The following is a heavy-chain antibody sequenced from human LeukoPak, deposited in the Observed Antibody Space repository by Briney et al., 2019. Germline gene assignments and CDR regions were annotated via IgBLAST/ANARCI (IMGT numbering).Heavy chain of an antibody. J-gene: IGHJ6*02. CDR1: GFTFSSYS. D-gene: IGHD3/OR15-3a*01. CDR3: ARDHEVGARDWLLRYYYGMDV. CDR2: ISSSSSYI. Sequence: GGSLRLSCAASGFTFSSYSMNWVRQAPGKGLEWVSSISSSSSYIYYADSVKGRFTISRDNAKNSLYLQMNSLRAEDTAVYYCARDHEVGARDWLLRYYYGMDVWGQGTTVTVSS. V-gene: IGHV3-21*01.